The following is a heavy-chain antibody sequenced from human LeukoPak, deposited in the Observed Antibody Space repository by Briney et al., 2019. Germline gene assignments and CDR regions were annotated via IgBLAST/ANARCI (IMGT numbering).Heavy chain of an antibody. V-gene: IGHV4-4*07. CDR3: ARGRRFYYGSGSYYGDFDY. Sequence: SETLSLTCTVSGGSISSYYWSWIRQPAGKGLEWIGRIYTSGSTNYNPSLKSRVAMSVDTSKNQLSLKLSSVTAADTAVYYCARGRRFYYGSGSYYGDFDYWGQGTLVTVSS. CDR1: GGSISSYY. J-gene: IGHJ4*02. D-gene: IGHD3-10*01. CDR2: IYTSGST.